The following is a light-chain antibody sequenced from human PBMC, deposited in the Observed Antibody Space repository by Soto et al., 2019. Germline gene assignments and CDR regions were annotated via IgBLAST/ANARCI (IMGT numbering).Light chain of an antibody. CDR2: DVS. CDR3: SSYTSSSTSRV. J-gene: IGLJ1*01. CDR1: SSDFGGYNY. Sequence: SVLTQPASVSGSPGQSITISCTGTSSDFGGYNYVSWYQQHPGKAPKLMIYDVSNRPSGVSNRFSGSKSGNTASLTISGLQAEDEADYYCSSYTSSSTSRVFGTGTKVTVL. V-gene: IGLV2-14*01.